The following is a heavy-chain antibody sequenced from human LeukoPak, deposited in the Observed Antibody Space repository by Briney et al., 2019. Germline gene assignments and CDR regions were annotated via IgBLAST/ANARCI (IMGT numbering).Heavy chain of an antibody. V-gene: IGHV1-58*02. CDR1: GFTFTSSA. J-gene: IGHJ4*02. CDR3: AAERTFGGVIVKGEFDY. CDR2: IVVGSGNT. Sequence: SVKVSCKASGFTFTSSAMQWVRQARGQRLEWIGWIVVGSGNTNYAQKFQERVTITRDMSTSTAYMELSSLRSEDTAVYYCAAERTFGGVIVKGEFDYWGQGTLVTVSS. D-gene: IGHD3-16*02.